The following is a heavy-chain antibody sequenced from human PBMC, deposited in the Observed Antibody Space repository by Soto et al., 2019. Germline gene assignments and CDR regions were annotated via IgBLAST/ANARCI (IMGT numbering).Heavy chain of an antibody. CDR3: VKGEYYYDSSGYYPFDY. Sequence: GGSLRLSCSASGFTFSSYAMHWVRQAPGKGLEYVSSISTNGGSTHYADSVKGRFTVSRDNSKNTQYLQMSSLRADDTAVYYCVKGEYYYDSSGYYPFDYWGQGTLVTVSS. V-gene: IGHV3-64D*06. CDR1: GFTFSSYA. J-gene: IGHJ4*02. D-gene: IGHD3-22*01. CDR2: ISTNGGST.